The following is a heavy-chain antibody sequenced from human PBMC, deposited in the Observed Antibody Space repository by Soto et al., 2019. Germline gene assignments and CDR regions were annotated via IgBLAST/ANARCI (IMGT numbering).Heavy chain of an antibody. Sequence: PGQDLKISCTGSRYSFTPYWIGCVRPVPGKGLEWMGIIYPGDSDTRYSPSFQGQVTISADKSISPAYLQWSSLKASDTAMDDCARPPRYSSGWYGNYCGQGNLVTVS. V-gene: IGHV5-51*01. CDR1: RYSFTPYW. J-gene: IGHJ4*02. D-gene: IGHD6-19*01. CDR2: IYPGDSDT. CDR3: ARPPRYSSGWYGNY.